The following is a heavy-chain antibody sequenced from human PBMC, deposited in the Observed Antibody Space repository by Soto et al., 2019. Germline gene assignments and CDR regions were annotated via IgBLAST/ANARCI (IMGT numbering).Heavy chain of an antibody. D-gene: IGHD5-12*01. V-gene: IGHV3-7*03. J-gene: IGHJ4*02. Sequence: GGSLRLSCAASGFTFSSYWMSWFRQAPGKGLEWVANIKQDGSEKYYVDSVKGRFTISRDNAKNSLYLQMNSLRAEDTAVYYCARGFGYSGYDWLLVYWGQGTLVTVSS. CDR2: IKQDGSEK. CDR3: ARGFGYSGYDWLLVY. CDR1: GFTFSSYW.